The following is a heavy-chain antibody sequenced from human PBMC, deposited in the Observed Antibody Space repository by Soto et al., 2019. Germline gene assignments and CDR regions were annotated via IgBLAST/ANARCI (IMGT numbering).Heavy chain of an antibody. CDR2: ISDDGKNK. Sequence: QVQLMESGGGVVQPGRSLRLSCAASGFTFRTYGMHWVRQAPGKGLEWVAVISDDGKNKYNIASVEGRFTISRDNSKNTLFLQMNGLRTEDTAVYYCAKGGGYTYGTNDAFDSWGPGTMVTVSS. CDR3: AKGGGYTYGTNDAFDS. J-gene: IGHJ3*02. D-gene: IGHD5-18*01. CDR1: GFTFRTYG. V-gene: IGHV3-30*18.